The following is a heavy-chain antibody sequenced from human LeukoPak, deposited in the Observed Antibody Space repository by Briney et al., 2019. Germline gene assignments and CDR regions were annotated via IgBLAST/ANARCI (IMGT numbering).Heavy chain of an antibody. CDR1: GFTFSSYG. Sequence: GRSLRLSCAASGFTFSSYGMHWVRQAPGKGLEWVAVISYDGSNKYYADSVKGRFTISRDNSKNTLYLQMTSPRAEDTAVYYCAKELGRYFDYWGQGTLVTVSS. D-gene: IGHD7-27*01. J-gene: IGHJ4*02. CDR2: ISYDGSNK. CDR3: AKELGRYFDY. V-gene: IGHV3-30*18.